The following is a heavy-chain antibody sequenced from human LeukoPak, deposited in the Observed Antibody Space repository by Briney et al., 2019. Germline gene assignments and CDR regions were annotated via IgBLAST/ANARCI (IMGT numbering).Heavy chain of an antibody. Sequence: GGSLRLSCAASGFTFSSYSMNWVRQAPGKGLEWVSSISSSSSYIYYADSVKGRFTISIDNAKNSLYLQMNSLGAEDTAVYYCARVWVNWFDPWGQGTLVTVSS. CDR2: ISSSSSYI. D-gene: IGHD7-27*01. CDR1: GFTFSSYS. V-gene: IGHV3-21*01. J-gene: IGHJ5*02. CDR3: ARVWVNWFDP.